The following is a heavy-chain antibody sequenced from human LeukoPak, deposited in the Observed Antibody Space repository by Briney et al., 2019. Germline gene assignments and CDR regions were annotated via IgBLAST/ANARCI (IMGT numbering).Heavy chain of an antibody. J-gene: IGHJ6*03. CDR1: GFTFSSYT. CDR3: AKCPMAYYYYMDV. Sequence: GGSLRLSCAATGFTFSSYTMSWVRQAPGKGLEWVSAISGNGGSTYYADSVKGRFTISRDNSKNTLYLQMNNLRAEDTAVYYCAKCPMAYYYYMDVWGKGTTVTVSS. CDR2: ISGNGGST. V-gene: IGHV3-23*01. D-gene: IGHD3-10*01.